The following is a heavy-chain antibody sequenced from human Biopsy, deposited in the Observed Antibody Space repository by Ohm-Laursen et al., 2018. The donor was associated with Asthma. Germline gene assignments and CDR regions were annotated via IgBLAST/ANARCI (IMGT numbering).Heavy chain of an antibody. Sequence: SQTLSLTCTVSGGSISSGGYYWSWIRQHPGKDLEWIGYIYYSGSTYYNPSLKSRVTISVDTSKNQFSLKLSSVTAADTAVYYCARGPPVDREDWGQGTLVTVSS. J-gene: IGHJ4*02. CDR3: ARGPPVDRED. CDR1: GGSISSGGYY. V-gene: IGHV4-31*03. D-gene: IGHD5-24*01. CDR2: IYYSGST.